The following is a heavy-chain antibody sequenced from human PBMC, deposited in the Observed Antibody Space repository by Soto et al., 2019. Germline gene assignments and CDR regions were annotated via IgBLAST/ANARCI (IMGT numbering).Heavy chain of an antibody. CDR2: IKSKTDGGTT. Sequence: WGALRLLFAGSGFTFRNAWRNWVRQAPGKGLEWVGRIKSKTDGGTTDYAAPVKGRFTISRDDSKNTLYLQMNSLKNEDTAVYYCTQTDIVLRYFDWLFPYWGQGTLVTVSS. V-gene: IGHV3-15*07. J-gene: IGHJ4*02. D-gene: IGHD3-9*01. CDR1: GFTFRNAW. CDR3: TQTDIVLRYFDWLFPY.